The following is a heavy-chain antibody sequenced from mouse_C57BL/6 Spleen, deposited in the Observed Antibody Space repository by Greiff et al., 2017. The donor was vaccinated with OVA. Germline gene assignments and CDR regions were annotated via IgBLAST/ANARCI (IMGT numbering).Heavy chain of an antibody. D-gene: IGHD2-3*01. Sequence: VQVVESGAELVKPGASVKMSCKASGYTFTTYPIEWMKQTHGKSLEWIGNFHPYNDDTKYNEKFKGKATLTVEKSSSTVYLALSRLTADDSAVYYCAKGDGYSHAMDYWGQGTSVTVSS. CDR3: AKGDGYSHAMDY. CDR2: FHPYNDDT. V-gene: IGHV1-47*01. CDR1: GYTFTTYP. J-gene: IGHJ4*01.